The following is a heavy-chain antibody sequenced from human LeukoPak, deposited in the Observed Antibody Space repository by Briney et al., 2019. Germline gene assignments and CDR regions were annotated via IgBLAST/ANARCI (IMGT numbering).Heavy chain of an antibody. CDR3: ARDRSDGYNWGGWYYFDY. CDR2: IIPIFGTA. D-gene: IGHD5-24*01. Sequence: ASVKVSCKAPGGTFSSYAISWVRQAPGQGLEWMGGIIPIFGTANYAQKFQGRVTITTDESTSTAYMELSSLRSEDTAVYYCARDRSDGYNWGGWYYFDYWGQGTLVTVSS. V-gene: IGHV1-69*05. CDR1: GGTFSSYA. J-gene: IGHJ4*02.